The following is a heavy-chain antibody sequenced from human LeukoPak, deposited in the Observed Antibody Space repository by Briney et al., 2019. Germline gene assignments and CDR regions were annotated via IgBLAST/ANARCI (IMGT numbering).Heavy chain of an antibody. J-gene: IGHJ6*03. Sequence: SVKVSCKASGGTFSSYAISWVRQAPGQGLEWMGGIIPIFGTANYAQKFQGRVTITADESTSTAYMELSSLRSEDTAVYYCARSYYGSGSYYSYYYYMDVWGKGTTVTVSS. V-gene: IGHV1-69*01. CDR2: IIPIFGTA. CDR1: GGTFSSYA. D-gene: IGHD3-10*01. CDR3: ARSYYGSGSYYSYYYYMDV.